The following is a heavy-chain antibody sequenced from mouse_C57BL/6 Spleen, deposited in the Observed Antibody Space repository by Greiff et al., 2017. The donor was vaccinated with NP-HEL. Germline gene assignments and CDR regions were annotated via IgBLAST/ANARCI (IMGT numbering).Heavy chain of an antibody. CDR2: IWSGGST. Sequence: VKLMESGPGLVQPSQSLSITCTVSGFSLTSYGVHWVRQSPGKGLEWLGVIWSGGSTDYNAAFISRRSISKDNSKSQVFFKMNSLQADDTAIYYCARGDSNYGFAYWGQGTLVTVSA. J-gene: IGHJ3*01. D-gene: IGHD2-5*01. CDR3: ARGDSNYGFAY. V-gene: IGHV2-2*01. CDR1: GFSLTSYG.